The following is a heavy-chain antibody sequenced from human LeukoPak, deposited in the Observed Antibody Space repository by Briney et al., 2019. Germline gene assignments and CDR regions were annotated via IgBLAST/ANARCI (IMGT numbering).Heavy chain of an antibody. D-gene: IGHD4-17*01. CDR2: INQDGSET. Sequence: GGSLRLSCAASGFTFSSYWMSWVRQAPGKGLEWVANINQDGSETYYVDSVRGRFTISRDNAKNSLCLQMNSLRAEDTAVYYCARTYDSGAAGAFDIWGPGTLVTVSS. CDR1: GFTFSSYW. CDR3: ARTYDSGAAGAFDI. J-gene: IGHJ3*02. V-gene: IGHV3-7*01.